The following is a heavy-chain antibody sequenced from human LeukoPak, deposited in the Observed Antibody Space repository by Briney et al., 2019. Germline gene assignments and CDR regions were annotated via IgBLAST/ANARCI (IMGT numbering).Heavy chain of an antibody. CDR1: GYTLTELS. J-gene: IGHJ4*02. CDR2: FDPEDGET. Sequence: GASVKVSCKVSGYTLTELSMHWVRQAPGKGLEWMGGFDPEDGETIYAQKFQGRVTMTEDTSTDTAYMELSSPRSEDTAVYYCATLNGPGGYDFWSGYHFDYWGQGTLVTVSS. V-gene: IGHV1-24*01. CDR3: ATLNGPGGYDFWSGYHFDY. D-gene: IGHD3-3*01.